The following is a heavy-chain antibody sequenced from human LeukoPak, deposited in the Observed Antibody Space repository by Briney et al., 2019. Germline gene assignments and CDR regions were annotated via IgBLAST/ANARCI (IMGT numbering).Heavy chain of an antibody. Sequence: ASVKVSCKASGGTFSSYAISWVRQAPGQGLEWMGGIIPIFGTANYAQKFQGRVTITTDESTSTAYMELSSLRSEDTAVHYCARNKRTIFGVVISWFDPWGQGTLVTVSS. CDR2: IIPIFGTA. CDR3: ARNKRTIFGVVISWFDP. V-gene: IGHV1-69*05. J-gene: IGHJ5*02. CDR1: GGTFSSYA. D-gene: IGHD3-3*01.